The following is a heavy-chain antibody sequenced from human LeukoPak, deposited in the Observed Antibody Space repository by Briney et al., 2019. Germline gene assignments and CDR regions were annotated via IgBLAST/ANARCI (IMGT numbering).Heavy chain of an antibody. CDR2: IIPILGIA. CDR1: GGTFSSYA. J-gene: IGHJ5*02. V-gene: IGHV1-69*04. Sequence: PVASVKVSCKASGGTFSSYAISWVRQAPGQGLEWMGRIIPILGIANYAQKFQGRVTITADKSTSTAYMELSSLRSEDTAVYYCARDPHSGSYYSELFDPWGQGTLVTVSS. CDR3: ARDPHSGSYYSELFDP. D-gene: IGHD1-26*01.